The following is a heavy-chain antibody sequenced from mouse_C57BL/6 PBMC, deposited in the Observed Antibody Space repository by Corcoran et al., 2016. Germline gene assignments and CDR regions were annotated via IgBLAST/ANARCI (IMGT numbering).Heavy chain of an antibody. CDR1: GYAFSSYW. Sequence: QVQLQQSGAELVKPGASVKISCKASGYAFSSYWMNWVKQRPGKGLEWIGQIYPGDGDTNYNGKFKGKATLTADKSSSTAYMQLSSLTSEDSAVYFCARSYDYGAWFAYWGQGTLVTVSA. J-gene: IGHJ3*01. CDR3: ARSYDYGAWFAY. CDR2: IYPGDGDT. D-gene: IGHD2-4*01. V-gene: IGHV1-80*01.